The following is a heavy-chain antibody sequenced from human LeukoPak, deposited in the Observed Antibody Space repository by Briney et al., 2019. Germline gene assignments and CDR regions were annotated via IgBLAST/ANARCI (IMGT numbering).Heavy chain of an antibody. Sequence: SETLSLTCTVSGGSISSGSYYWSWIRQPAGKGLEWIGRIYTSGSTNYNPSLKSRVTISVDTSKNQFSLKLSSVTAADTAVYYCARGTSNVDTAMVIIWGQGTLVTVSS. CDR1: GGSISSGSYY. D-gene: IGHD5-18*01. CDR3: ARGTSNVDTAMVII. J-gene: IGHJ4*02. CDR2: IYTSGST. V-gene: IGHV4-61*02.